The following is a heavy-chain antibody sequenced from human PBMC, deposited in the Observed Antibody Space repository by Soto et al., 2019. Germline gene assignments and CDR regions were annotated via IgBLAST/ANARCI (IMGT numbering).Heavy chain of an antibody. J-gene: IGHJ5*02. V-gene: IGHV3-48*03. Sequence: GGSLRLSCAASGFTYSSYEMNWVRQAPGKGLEWVSYISSSGSTIYYADSVKGRFTISRDNAKNSQYLQMNSLRAEDTAVYYCARDRGVVAATRLFDPCGQGTLVTVSA. CDR2: ISSSGSTI. CDR3: ARDRGVVAATRLFDP. D-gene: IGHD2-15*01. CDR1: GFTYSSYE.